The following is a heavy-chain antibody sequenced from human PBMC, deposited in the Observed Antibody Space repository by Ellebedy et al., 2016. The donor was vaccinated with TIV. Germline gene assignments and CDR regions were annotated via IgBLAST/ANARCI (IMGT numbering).Heavy chain of an antibody. D-gene: IGHD1-1*01. J-gene: IGHJ6*02. CDR3: VKGSGTMDV. CDR1: GFTFSSYA. CDR2: ITGGGDNT. Sequence: PGGSLRLSCAASGFTFSSYAMSWVRQAPGKGLEWVSTITGGGDNTYYADSVKGRFTISRDNSKNTLYLQMNSLRAEDTATYYCVKGSGTMDVWGQGTTVTVSS. V-gene: IGHV3-23*01.